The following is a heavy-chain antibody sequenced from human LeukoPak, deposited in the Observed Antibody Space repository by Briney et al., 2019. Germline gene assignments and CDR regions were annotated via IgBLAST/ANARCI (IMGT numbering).Heavy chain of an antibody. J-gene: IGHJ4*02. V-gene: IGHV3-9*01. Sequence: GGSLRLSCAASGLTFDDYAMHWVRQAPGKGLEGVSGISWDSGSIGYADSVKGRFTISRDNAKNSLYLQMNSLRAEDTALYYCAKHIDITGPLSPSFAYSGQRTLVTASS. CDR3: AKHIDITGPLSPSFAY. CDR1: GLTFDDYA. CDR2: ISWDSGSI. D-gene: IGHD2-8*02.